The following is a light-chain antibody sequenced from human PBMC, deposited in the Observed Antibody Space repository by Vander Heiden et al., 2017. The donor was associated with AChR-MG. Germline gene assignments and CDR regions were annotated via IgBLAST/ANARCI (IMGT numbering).Light chain of an antibody. V-gene: IGLV3-19*01. J-gene: IGLJ1*01. CDR2: GKN. CDR3: NSRDSSGNHYV. CDR1: SLRSYY. Sequence: SSELTQDPAVSVALGQTVRITCPGDSLRSYYASWYQQKPGQAPVLVIYGKNNRPSGIPDRFSGTSSGNTASLTITGAQAEDDADYYCNSRDSSGNHYVFGTGTKVTVL.